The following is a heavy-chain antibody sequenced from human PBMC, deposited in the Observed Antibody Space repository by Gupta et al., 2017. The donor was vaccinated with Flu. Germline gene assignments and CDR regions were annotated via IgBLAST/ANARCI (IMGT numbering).Heavy chain of an antibody. Sequence: EVQLVESGRGLVQPGGSLRLSCAVSGFIFRDEYMDWVRQAPGKGLEWVGRTRDRPRRFSTEYAASVKGRFIISVDESKNSVYLQMNNLRVEDTAVYYCARNLGFLGGLTSWGQGTLVTVSS. CDR1: GFIFRDEY. V-gene: IGHV3-72*01. D-gene: IGHD2-15*01. CDR3: ARNLGFLGGLTS. J-gene: IGHJ5*02. CDR2: TRDRPRRFST.